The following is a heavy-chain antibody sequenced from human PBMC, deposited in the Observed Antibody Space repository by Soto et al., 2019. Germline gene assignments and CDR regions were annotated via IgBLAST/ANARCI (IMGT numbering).Heavy chain of an antibody. J-gene: IGHJ5*02. D-gene: IGHD2-15*01. CDR3: TRAPLRCSGGSCYSADA. Sequence: PGGSLRLSCATSGFTFHDHGMSWVRQAPGKGLDWVGFIRSSRYGATTDCAASVKGRFFISRDDFKSIAFLQMNNLETEDTAVYYCTRAPLRCSGGSCYSADAWGQGTLVTVSS. CDR1: GFTFHDHG. CDR2: IRSSRYGATT. V-gene: IGHV3-49*04.